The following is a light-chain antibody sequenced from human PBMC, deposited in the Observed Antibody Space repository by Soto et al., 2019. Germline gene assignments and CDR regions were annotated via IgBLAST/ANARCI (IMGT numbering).Light chain of an antibody. V-gene: IGKV1-5*03. CDR2: KAS. CDR3: QQYSGYPFT. CDR1: QSISSW. J-gene: IGKJ3*01. Sequence: DIKMTQSPSTLSASVGDRVTITCRASQSISSWLAWYQQKPGKAPKLLIYKASSLESGVPSRFSGSGSGTEFTLTISSLQPDDFATYFCQQYSGYPFTFGPGTKVDIK.